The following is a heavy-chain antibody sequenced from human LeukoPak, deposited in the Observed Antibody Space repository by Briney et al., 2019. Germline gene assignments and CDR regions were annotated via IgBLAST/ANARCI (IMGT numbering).Heavy chain of an antibody. J-gene: IGHJ4*02. CDR1: DGSITTYY. CDR2: IYYSGTT. D-gene: IGHD6-6*01. CDR3: ATTTIGSSSSYYFRY. V-gene: IGHV4-59*01. Sequence: SETLSLTCTISDGSITTYYWSWIRQPSGKGLEWIGYIYYSGTTDYNPALKSRVTLSVDTSKNQFSLTLTSVTAADTAMYYCATTTIGSSSSYYFRYWGRGTLVTVSS.